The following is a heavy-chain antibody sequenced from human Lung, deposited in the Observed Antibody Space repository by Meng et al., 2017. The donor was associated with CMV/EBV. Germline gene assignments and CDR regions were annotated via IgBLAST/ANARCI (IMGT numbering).Heavy chain of an antibody. J-gene: IGHJ5*02. V-gene: IGHV5-51*01. Sequence: GGSLRLXCKGSGYSFNNYWIGWVRQMPGKGLEWMGIINPRDSDTRYSPSFQGQVTISADKSINTAYLQWSSLKASDTAIYYCARGLDTVMFIDNWFDPWGQGNXVNGAS. CDR3: ARGLDTVMFIDNWFDP. CDR1: GYSFNNYW. D-gene: IGHD5-18*01. CDR2: INPRDSDT.